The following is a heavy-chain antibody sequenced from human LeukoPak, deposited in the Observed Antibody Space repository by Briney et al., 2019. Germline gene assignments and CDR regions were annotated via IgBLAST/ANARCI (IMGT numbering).Heavy chain of an antibody. D-gene: IGHD6-6*01. V-gene: IGHV1-69*04. CDR1: GGTFSSYA. CDR3: ASYSSSSSYYYYYMDV. J-gene: IGHJ6*03. Sequence: SVKVSCKASGGTFSSYAISWVRQAPGQGLEWMGRIIPILGIANYAQKFQGRVTITADKSTSTAYMELSSLRSEDTAVYYCASYSSSSSYYYYYMDVWGKGTTVTVSS. CDR2: IIPILGIA.